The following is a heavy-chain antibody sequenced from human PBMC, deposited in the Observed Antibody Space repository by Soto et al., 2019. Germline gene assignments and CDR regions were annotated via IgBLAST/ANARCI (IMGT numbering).Heavy chain of an antibody. D-gene: IGHD6-19*01. CDR3: ATDLYSSGWYLRRNDAFDI. J-gene: IGHJ3*02. CDR2: FDPEDGET. CDR1: GYTLTELS. Sequence: ASVKVSFKVSGYTLTELSMHWVRQAPGKGLEWMGGFDPEDGETIYAQKFQGRVTMTEDTSTDTAYMELSSLRSEDTAVYYCATDLYSSGWYLRRNDAFDIWGQGTMVTVSS. V-gene: IGHV1-24*01.